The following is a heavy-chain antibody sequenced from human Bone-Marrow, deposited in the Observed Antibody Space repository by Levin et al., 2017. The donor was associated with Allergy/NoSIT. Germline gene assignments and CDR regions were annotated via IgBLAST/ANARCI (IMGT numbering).Heavy chain of an antibody. J-gene: IGHJ5*02. D-gene: IGHD6-13*01. V-gene: IGHV4-39*01. Sequence: SETLSLTCTVSGGSISSSSYYWGWIRQPPGKGLEWIGSIYYSGSTYYNPSLKSRVTISVDTSKNQFSLKLSSVTAADTAVYYCARSHHSSSWYLNWFDPWGQGTLVTVSS. CDR3: ARSHHSSSWYLNWFDP. CDR1: GGSISSSSYY. CDR2: IYYSGST.